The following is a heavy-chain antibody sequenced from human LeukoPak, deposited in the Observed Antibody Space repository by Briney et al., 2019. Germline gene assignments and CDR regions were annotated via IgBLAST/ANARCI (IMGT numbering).Heavy chain of an antibody. V-gene: IGHV4-59*01. Sequence: KPSETLSLTCTVSGGSISSYYWSWIRQPPGKGLEWIGYVYYSGSTNYNPSLKSRVTISVDTSKHQFSLKLSSVTAADTAVYYCARSELLWFGGVNSGFDYWGPGTLVTVSS. D-gene: IGHD3-10*01. J-gene: IGHJ4*02. CDR1: GGSISSYY. CDR3: ARSELLWFGGVNSGFDY. CDR2: VYYSGST.